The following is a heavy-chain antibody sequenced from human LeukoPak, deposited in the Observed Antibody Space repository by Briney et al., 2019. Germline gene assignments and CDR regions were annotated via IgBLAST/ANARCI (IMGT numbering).Heavy chain of an antibody. D-gene: IGHD1-26*01. J-gene: IGHJ4*02. CDR3: ARDRPDQYVSGTPAAYFDY. CDR1: GGSISSGGYY. V-gene: IGHV4-31*03. CDR2: IYYSGST. Sequence: SQTLSLTCTVSGGSISSGGYYWSWIRQHPGKGLEWIGYIYYSGSTYYNPSLKSRVTISVDTSKNQFSLKLSSVTAADTAVYYCARDRPDQYVSGTPAAYFDYWGQGTLVTVSS.